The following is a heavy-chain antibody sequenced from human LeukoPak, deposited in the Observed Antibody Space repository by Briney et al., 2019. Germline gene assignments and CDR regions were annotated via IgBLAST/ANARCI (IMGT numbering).Heavy chain of an antibody. CDR3: ARIGYSSSSLDY. Sequence: GGSLRLSCAASGFSVSNNHMNWVRQAPGKGLEWVSIVYSGGNTDYADSVKGRFTISRDNSKNTLDLQLNSLGAEDTAVYYCARIGYSSSSLDYWGQGTLLTVS. V-gene: IGHV3-66*01. CDR2: VYSGGNT. J-gene: IGHJ4*02. CDR1: GFSVSNNH. D-gene: IGHD6-13*01.